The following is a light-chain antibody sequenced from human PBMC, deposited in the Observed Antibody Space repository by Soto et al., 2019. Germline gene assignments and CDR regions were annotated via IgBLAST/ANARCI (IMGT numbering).Light chain of an antibody. CDR2: LGS. V-gene: IGKV2-28*01. Sequence: DFVMTQSPLSLPVTPGKPASISCTSSQSLLHTNGYTFLDWYLQKPGQSPQLLIYLGSNRASGVPDRFSGSGSGTNFTLKISRVEAEDVGVYYCMQALQTPWTFGQGTKVDIK. J-gene: IGKJ1*01. CDR3: MQALQTPWT. CDR1: QSLLHTNGYTF.